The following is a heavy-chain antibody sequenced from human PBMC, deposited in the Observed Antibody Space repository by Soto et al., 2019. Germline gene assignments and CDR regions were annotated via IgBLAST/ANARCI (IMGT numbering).Heavy chain of an antibody. CDR2: IKSKTDGGTT. V-gene: IGHV3-15*07. CDR1: GFTFSNAW. J-gene: IGHJ4*02. CDR3: TTGYILPRYYFDY. Sequence: GGSLRLSCAASGFTFSNAWMNWVRQAPGKGLEWIGRIKSKTDGGTTDYAAPVKGRFTISRDDSKNTLILQMNSLKTEDTAVYYCTTGYILPRYYFDYWGQGTLVTVSS. D-gene: IGHD1-20*01.